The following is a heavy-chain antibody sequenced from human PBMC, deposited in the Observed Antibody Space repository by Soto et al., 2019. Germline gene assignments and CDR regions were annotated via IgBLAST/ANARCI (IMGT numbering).Heavy chain of an antibody. D-gene: IGHD5-12*01. J-gene: IGHJ4*02. Sequence: SVKVSCKASGGTFSSYAISWVRQAPGQGLEWMRGIIPIFGTANYAQRFQGRVTITADESTSTAYMELSSLRSEDTAVYYCARSRRDGYNYYFDYWGQGTLVTVSS. CDR2: IIPIFGTA. CDR1: GGTFSSYA. CDR3: ARSRRDGYNYYFDY. V-gene: IGHV1-69*13.